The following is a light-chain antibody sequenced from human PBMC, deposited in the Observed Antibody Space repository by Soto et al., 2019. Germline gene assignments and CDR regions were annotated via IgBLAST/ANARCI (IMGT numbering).Light chain of an antibody. CDR2: EVT. CDR1: SSDVGAYDY. V-gene: IGLV2-14*01. Sequence: SVLTQPASVSGSPGQSITVSCTGTSSDVGAYDYVSWYQHHPGKAPKLIIYEVTNRPSGVSNRFSGSKSGNTASLTISGLQAEDEADYYCNSYTRSTKYVFGTGTKVTVL. CDR3: NSYTRSTKYV. J-gene: IGLJ1*01.